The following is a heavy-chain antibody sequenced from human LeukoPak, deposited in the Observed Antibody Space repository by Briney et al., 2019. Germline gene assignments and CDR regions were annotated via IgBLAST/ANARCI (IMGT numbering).Heavy chain of an antibody. V-gene: IGHV3-48*03. D-gene: IGHD2-21*02. J-gene: IGHJ5*02. CDR2: ISSSGSTI. CDR1: GFTFSTYE. CDR3: AREVSDCGGDCLAP. Sequence: GESLRLSCAAFGFTFSTYEMNWARQAPGEGLEWLSYISSSGSTIFYADSVKGRFTVSRDNAMNSLYLQMNSLRAEDTAVYYCAREVSDCGGDCLAPWGQGSLVTVSS.